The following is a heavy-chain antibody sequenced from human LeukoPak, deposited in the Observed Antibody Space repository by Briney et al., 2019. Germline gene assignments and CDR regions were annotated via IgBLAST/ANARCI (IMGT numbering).Heavy chain of an antibody. CDR1: GYTFTGYY. V-gene: IGHV1-2*02. D-gene: IGHD2-21*02. J-gene: IGHJ4*02. CDR2: INPNSGGT. CDR3: ASGDSILCGGDCPYYFDY. Sequence: ASVKVSCKTSGYTFTGYYIHWVRQAPGQGLEWMGWINPNSGGTNYAQKFQGGVTMTRDTSISTAYMELSRLRSDDTAVYYCASGDSILCGGDCPYYFDYWGQGTLVTVSS.